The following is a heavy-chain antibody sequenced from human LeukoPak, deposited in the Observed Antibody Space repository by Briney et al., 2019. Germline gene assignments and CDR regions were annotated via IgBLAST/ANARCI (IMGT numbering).Heavy chain of an antibody. D-gene: IGHD3-10*01. CDR1: GGSISSSSYY. V-gene: IGHV4-39*01. Sequence: PSETLSLTCTVSGGSISSSSYYWGWIRQPPGKGLEWIGSIYYSGSTYYNPSLKSRVTISVDTSKNQFSLKLSSVTAADTAVYYCARLGYYYGSGSYYRYWGQGTLVTVSS. J-gene: IGHJ4*02. CDR3: ARLGYYYGSGSYYRY. CDR2: IYYSGST.